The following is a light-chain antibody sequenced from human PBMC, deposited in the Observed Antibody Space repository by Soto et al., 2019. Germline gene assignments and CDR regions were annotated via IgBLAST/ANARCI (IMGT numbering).Light chain of an antibody. CDR3: QHCWT. J-gene: IGKJ2*01. Sequence: DSQRTQSPASLSASVGDRVTITCRISQTLGDSLNWYQQKPGKDPKLLIHGAINLQRGVPARFSGSGAGTDFTITVSSLQPEDSATYYCQHCWTFGQGTKLEI. CDR1: QTLGDS. CDR2: GAI. V-gene: IGKV1-39*01.